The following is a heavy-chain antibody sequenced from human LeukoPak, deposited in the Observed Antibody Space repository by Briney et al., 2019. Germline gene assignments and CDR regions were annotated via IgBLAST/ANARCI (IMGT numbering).Heavy chain of an antibody. J-gene: IGHJ6*03. CDR2: ISRSGSTK. CDR3: ARGLAKRFGDPIIQYYYMDV. D-gene: IGHD3-10*01. CDR1: GFTFSDYN. V-gene: IGHV3-11*01. Sequence: GGSLRLSCAASGFTFSDYNMRWIRQAPGKGPEWVSSISRSGSTKYYADSVKGRFTISRDNAKNSLFLQMNSLRAADTAVYYCARGLAKRFGDPIIQYYYMDVWGKGTTVTISS.